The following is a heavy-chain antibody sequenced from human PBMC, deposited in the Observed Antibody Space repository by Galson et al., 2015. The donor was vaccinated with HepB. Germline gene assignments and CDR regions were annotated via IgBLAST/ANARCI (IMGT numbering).Heavy chain of an antibody. Sequence: LRLSCAASGFTFSSYAMHWVRQAPGKGLEWVAVISYDGSNKYYADSVKGRFTISRDNSKNTLYLQMNSLRAEDTAVYYCARGYGSGDYWGQGTLVTVSS. D-gene: IGHD3-10*01. CDR1: GFTFSSYA. J-gene: IGHJ4*02. V-gene: IGHV3-30*04. CDR2: ISYDGSNK. CDR3: ARGYGSGDY.